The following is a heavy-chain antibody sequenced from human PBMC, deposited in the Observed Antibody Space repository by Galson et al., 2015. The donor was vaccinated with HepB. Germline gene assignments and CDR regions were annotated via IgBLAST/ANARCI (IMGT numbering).Heavy chain of an antibody. CDR2: IVVGSGNT. CDR1: GFTFTSSA. Sequence: SVKVSCKASGFTFTSSAVQWVRQARGQRLEWIGWIVVGSGNTNYAQKFQERVTITRDMSTSTAYMELSSLRSEDTAVYYCAAAFGFGEVKNAFDIWGQGTMVTVSS. D-gene: IGHD3-10*01. V-gene: IGHV1-58*01. CDR3: AAAFGFGEVKNAFDI. J-gene: IGHJ3*02.